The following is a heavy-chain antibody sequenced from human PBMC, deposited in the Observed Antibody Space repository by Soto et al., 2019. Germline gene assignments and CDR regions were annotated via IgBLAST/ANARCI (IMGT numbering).Heavy chain of an antibody. CDR2: IYSGGST. J-gene: IGHJ4*02. D-gene: IGHD6-19*01. V-gene: IGHV3-53*01. CDR3: ARGGSGWYEGIDY. CDR1: GFTVSSNY. Sequence: GGSLSLSCAASGFTVSSNYMSWVRQAPGKGLEWVSVIYSGGSTYYADSVKVRFTISRDNSKNTLYLQMTSLRAEDTAVYYCARGGSGWYEGIDYWGQGTLVTVSS.